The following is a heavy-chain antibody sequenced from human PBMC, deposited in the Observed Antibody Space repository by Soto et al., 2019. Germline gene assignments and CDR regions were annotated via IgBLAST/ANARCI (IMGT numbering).Heavy chain of an antibody. V-gene: IGHV4-30-4*01. J-gene: IGHJ5*02. D-gene: IGHD3-10*01. CDR3: ARDSSLWFGEGSQGGIDP. CDR2: IYYSGST. Sequence: PSETLSLTCTVSGGSISSGDYYWSWIRQPPGKGLEWIGYIYYSGSTYYNPSLKSRVTISVDTSKNQFSLKPSSVTAADTAVYYCARDSSLWFGEGSQGGIDPWGQGTLVTVSS. CDR1: GGSISSGDYY.